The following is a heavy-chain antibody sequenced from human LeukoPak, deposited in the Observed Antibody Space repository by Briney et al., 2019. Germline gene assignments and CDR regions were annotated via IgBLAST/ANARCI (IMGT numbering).Heavy chain of an antibody. Sequence: SETLSLTCTVSGGSISSGGYYWSWIRHQPGKGLEWIGYIYYSGSTDYNPSVKSRLAISVDTSKNQFSLKVTSVTAADTAVYYCARGRSAAGNFDYWGQGTPVTVSS. V-gene: IGHV4-31*03. CDR2: IYYSGST. D-gene: IGHD6-13*01. CDR1: GGSISSGGYY. J-gene: IGHJ4*02. CDR3: ARGRSAAGNFDY.